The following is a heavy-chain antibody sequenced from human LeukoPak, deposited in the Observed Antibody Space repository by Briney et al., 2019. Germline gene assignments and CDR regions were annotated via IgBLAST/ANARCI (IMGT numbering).Heavy chain of an antibody. D-gene: IGHD6-19*01. Sequence: SVNVSCKASGFTFTSSPMHWVRQARGQRLEWIGWIVVGSGNTNYAQKFQESVTITRDVSTNTAYMELSSLRSEDTAVYYCATGSGWYSPDYWGQGTLVTVSS. CDR2: IVVGSGNT. V-gene: IGHV1-58*02. CDR1: GFTFTSSP. CDR3: ATGSGWYSPDY. J-gene: IGHJ4*02.